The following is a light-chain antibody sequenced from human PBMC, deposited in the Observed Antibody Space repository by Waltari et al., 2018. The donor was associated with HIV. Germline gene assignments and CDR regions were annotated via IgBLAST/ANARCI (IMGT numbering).Light chain of an antibody. J-gene: IGKJ1*01. CDR2: GAS. CDR3: QQYNNWPPWT. CDR1: QSVSSN. V-gene: IGKV3-15*01. Sequence: EILMTQSPATLSVSPGERATLCCRASQSVSSNLAWYQQKPGQAPRLLIYGASTRATGIPARFSGSGSGTEFTLTISSLQSEDFAVYYCQQYNNWPPWTFGQGTKVEIK.